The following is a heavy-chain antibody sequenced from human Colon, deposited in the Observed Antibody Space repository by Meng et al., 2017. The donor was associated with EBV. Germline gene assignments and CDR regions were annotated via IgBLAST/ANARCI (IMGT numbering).Heavy chain of an antibody. J-gene: IGHJ2*01. CDR1: GGSFNSDTYY. CDR3: ARVGWRQWSFDL. D-gene: IGHD5-18*01. CDR2: IYYSGST. V-gene: IGHV4-30-4*08. Sequence: ELQEWAPGLVKPSGTPPLPFTVSGGSFNSDTYYWCSIRQSQGKGLELIGHIYYSGSTSYNPSLKSRVTISVDTSNNQFSLKLSSVTAADTAVYYCARVGWRQWSFDLWGRGTLVTVSS.